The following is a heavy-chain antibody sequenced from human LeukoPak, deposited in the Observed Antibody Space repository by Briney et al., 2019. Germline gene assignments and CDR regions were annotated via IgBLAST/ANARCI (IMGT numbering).Heavy chain of an antibody. D-gene: IGHD1-26*01. J-gene: IGHJ4*02. CDR2: IYYSGST. V-gene: IGHV4-30-4*08. Sequence: PSQTLSLTCTVSGGSISSGSYYWSWIRQPPGKGLEWIGYIYYSGSTYYNSSLKSRVTISVDMSKNQFSLKLSSVTAADTAVYYCARKSGYSGSYRRRGLSRFDYWGQGTLVTVSS. CDR1: GGSISSGSYY. CDR3: ARKSGYSGSYRRRGLSRFDY.